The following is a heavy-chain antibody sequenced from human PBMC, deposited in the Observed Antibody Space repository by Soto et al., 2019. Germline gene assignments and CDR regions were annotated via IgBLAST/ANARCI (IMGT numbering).Heavy chain of an antibody. V-gene: IGHV1-69*13. Sequence: GAAVKVSCKASGGTFSSYAISWVRQAPGQGLEWMGGIIPIFGTANYAQKFQGRVTITADESTSTAYMELSSLRSEDTAVYYCARGSLYIPVGYSYGHNWFDPWGQGTLVTVSS. D-gene: IGHD5-18*01. CDR2: IIPIFGTA. CDR3: ARGSLYIPVGYSYGHNWFDP. CDR1: GGTFSSYA. J-gene: IGHJ5*02.